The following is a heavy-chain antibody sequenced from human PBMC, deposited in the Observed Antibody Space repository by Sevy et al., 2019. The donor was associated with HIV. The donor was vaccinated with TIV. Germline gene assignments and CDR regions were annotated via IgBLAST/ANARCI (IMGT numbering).Heavy chain of an antibody. D-gene: IGHD6-19*01. J-gene: IGHJ4*02. CDR1: GFTFSSYG. Sequence: GGSLRLSCAASGFTFSSYGMHWVRQAPGKGLEWVAVIWYDGSNKYYADSVKGRFTISRDNSKNTLYLQMNSLRAEDTAVYYCATTNRRYSSAWYGGFDYWGQGTLVTVSS. V-gene: IGHV3-33*01. CDR2: IWYDGSNK. CDR3: ATTNRRYSSAWYGGFDY.